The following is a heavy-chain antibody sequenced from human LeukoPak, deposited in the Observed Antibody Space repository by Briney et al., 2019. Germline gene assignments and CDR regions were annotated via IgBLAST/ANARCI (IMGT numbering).Heavy chain of an antibody. Sequence: SETLSLTCAVYGGSFSGNYWSWIRQPPGKGLEWIGFIYYSGTTNYNPSLTSRVTISVDTSKNQFSLKLSSVTAADTAVYYCARGLSGYSYGCVGYYYYYMDVWGKGTTVTVSS. CDR1: GGSFSGNY. J-gene: IGHJ6*03. CDR3: ARGLSGYSYGCVGYYYYYMDV. V-gene: IGHV4-59*12. D-gene: IGHD5-18*01. CDR2: IYYSGTT.